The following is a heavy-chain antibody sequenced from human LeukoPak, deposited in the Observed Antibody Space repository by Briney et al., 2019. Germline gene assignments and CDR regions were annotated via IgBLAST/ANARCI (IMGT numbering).Heavy chain of an antibody. CDR1: GFTFSSYS. V-gene: IGHV3-21*01. Sequence: GGSLRLSCAASGFTFSSYSMNWVRQAPGKGLEWVSSISSSSSYIYYADSVKGRFTISRDNSKNTLYLQMNSLRAEDTAVYYCARAPRLAVAGPLDYWGQGTLVTVSS. J-gene: IGHJ4*02. D-gene: IGHD6-19*01. CDR3: ARAPRLAVAGPLDY. CDR2: ISSSSSYI.